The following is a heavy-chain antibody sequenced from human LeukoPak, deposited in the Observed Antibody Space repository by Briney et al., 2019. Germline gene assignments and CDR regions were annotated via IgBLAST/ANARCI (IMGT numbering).Heavy chain of an antibody. V-gene: IGHV4-4*02. J-gene: IGHJ5*02. CDR1: GGSVSTTNW. CDR2: IYHTGST. D-gene: IGHD2-2*01. Sequence: ASETLSLTCGVSGGSVSTTNWWSWVRQPPGKGLEWIGEIYHTGSTNYNPSLKSRVTISVDKSKNQFSLKLSSVTAADTAVYYCARVRTSTNLNWFDPWGQGTLVTVSS. CDR3: ARVRTSTNLNWFDP.